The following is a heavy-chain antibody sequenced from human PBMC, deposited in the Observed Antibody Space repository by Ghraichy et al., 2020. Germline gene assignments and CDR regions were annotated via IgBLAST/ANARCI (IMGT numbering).Heavy chain of an antibody. D-gene: IGHD5-12*01. J-gene: IGHJ4*02. CDR3: AKMWSSGYDVGNRHYFDY. V-gene: IGHV3-30*02. CDR1: GFTFSSYG. CDR2: IRYDGSNK. Sequence: GGSLRLSCAASGFTFSSYGMHWVRQAPGKGLEWVAFIRYDGSNKYYADSVKGRFTISRDNSKNTLYLQMNSLRDEDTAVYYCAKMWSSGYDVGNRHYFDYWGQGTLVTVSS.